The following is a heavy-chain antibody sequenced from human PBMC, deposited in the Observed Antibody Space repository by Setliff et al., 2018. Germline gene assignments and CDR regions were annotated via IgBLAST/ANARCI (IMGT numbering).Heavy chain of an antibody. CDR1: GYTLTELS. CDR3: ATGFVGFGVVPRALDV. J-gene: IGHJ6*04. Sequence: ASVKVSCKVSGYTLTELSMHWVRQAPGKGLEWMGGFDPEDGETIYAQKFQGRVTMTEDTSTDTAYMELRSLRSEDTAVYYCATGFVGFGVVPRALDVWGKGTTVTVSS. CDR2: FDPEDGET. D-gene: IGHD3-3*01. V-gene: IGHV1-24*01.